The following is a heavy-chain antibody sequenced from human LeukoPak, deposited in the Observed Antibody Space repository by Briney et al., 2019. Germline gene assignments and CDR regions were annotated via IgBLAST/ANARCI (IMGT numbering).Heavy chain of an antibody. V-gene: IGHV5-51*01. CDR1: GYSFTSYW. Sequence: GEPLKFSCQGSGYSFTSYWIGWVRQMPGKGLEWMGIIYPVDSDTRYSPSFQGQVTISADKSISTAYLQWSSLKASDTAMYYCARGLGYYGSGSYYVDYWGQGTLVTVSS. D-gene: IGHD3-10*01. J-gene: IGHJ4*02. CDR3: ARGLGYYGSGSYYVDY. CDR2: IYPVDSDT.